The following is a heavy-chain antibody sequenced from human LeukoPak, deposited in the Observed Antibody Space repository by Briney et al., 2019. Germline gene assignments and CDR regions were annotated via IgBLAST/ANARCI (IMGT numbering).Heavy chain of an antibody. CDR2: IYPGDSDT. D-gene: IGHD3-10*01. V-gene: IGHV5-51*01. CDR1: GYSFTSYW. J-gene: IGHJ6*03. CDR3: ARQYYYGSGSYYNYYYMDV. Sequence: RGESLTISCTGSGYSFTSYWIGWVRQMPGKGLEWMGIIYPGDSDTRYSPSFQGQVTISADKSISTAYLQWSSLKASDTAMYYCARQYYYGSGSYYNYYYMDVWGKGTTVTISS.